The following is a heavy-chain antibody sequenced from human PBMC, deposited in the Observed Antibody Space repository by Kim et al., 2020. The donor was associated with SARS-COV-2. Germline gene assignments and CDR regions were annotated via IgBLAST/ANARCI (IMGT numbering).Heavy chain of an antibody. V-gene: IGHV4-39*01. CDR3: ARHSIGIDDNYYFDY. CDR1: GGSISSSSYY. D-gene: IGHD1-20*01. Sequence: SETLSLTCTVSGGSISSSSYYWGWIRQPPGKGLEWIGSIYYSGSTYYNPSLKSRVTISVDTSKNQFSLKLSSVTAADTAVYYCARHSIGIDDNYYFDYWGQGTLVTVSS. CDR2: IYYSGST. J-gene: IGHJ4*02.